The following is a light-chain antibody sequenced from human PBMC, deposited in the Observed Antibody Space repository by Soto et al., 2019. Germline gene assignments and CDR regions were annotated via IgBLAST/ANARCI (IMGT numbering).Light chain of an antibody. CDR3: PKYNNFPPYT. CDR1: QSVSSN. Sequence: EIVMTQSPATLSVSPGERATLSCRASQSVSSNLAWYQQKPGQAPRLLIYGASTRATGIPARFSGSGSGTELTLTISSLQSEDFAVYYCPKYNNFPPYTFGQGTKLEIK. V-gene: IGKV3-15*01. CDR2: GAS. J-gene: IGKJ2*01.